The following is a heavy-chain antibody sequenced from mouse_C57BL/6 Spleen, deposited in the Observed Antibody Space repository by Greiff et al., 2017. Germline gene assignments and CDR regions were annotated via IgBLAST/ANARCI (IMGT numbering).Heavy chain of an antibody. Sequence: VQLQQPGAELVRPGSSVKLSCKASGYTFTSYWMHWVKQRPIQGLEWIGNIDPSDSETHYNQKFKDKATLTVDKSSSTAYMQLSSLTSEDSAVYYCAREKIYYYGSSYAMDYWGQGTSVTVSS. D-gene: IGHD1-1*01. CDR1: GYTFTSYW. CDR3: AREKIYYYGSSYAMDY. CDR2: IDPSDSET. V-gene: IGHV1-52*01. J-gene: IGHJ4*01.